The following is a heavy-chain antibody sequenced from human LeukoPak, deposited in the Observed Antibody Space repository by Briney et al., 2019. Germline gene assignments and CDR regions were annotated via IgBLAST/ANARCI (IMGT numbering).Heavy chain of an antibody. CDR1: GFTFSDFW. D-gene: IGHD4-11*01. CDR3: TKGRSNHY. J-gene: IGHJ4*02. CDR2: INQGGSES. Sequence: GSLRLSCAASGFTFSDFWMGWVRQAPGKGLEWVANINQGGSESYYVDSVKGRFTISRDNAKKSLFLQMNSLRAEDTAVYYCTKGRSNHYWGQGTLVTVST. V-gene: IGHV3-7*01.